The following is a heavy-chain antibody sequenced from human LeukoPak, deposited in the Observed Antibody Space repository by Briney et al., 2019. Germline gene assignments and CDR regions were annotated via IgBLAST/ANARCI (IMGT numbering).Heavy chain of an antibody. V-gene: IGHV1-2*02. D-gene: IGHD6-13*01. CDR3: ARDADSSSSLDF. CDR2: INPNSGTT. CDR1: GYTFTGDY. Sequence: ASVKVSCKASGYTFTGDYLHWVRQAPGQALEWMGWINPNSGTTNYAQKFQGIVTMTRDTSINTAYMELSRLRSDDTAVYYCARDADSSSSLDFWGQGTLVPVSS. J-gene: IGHJ4*02.